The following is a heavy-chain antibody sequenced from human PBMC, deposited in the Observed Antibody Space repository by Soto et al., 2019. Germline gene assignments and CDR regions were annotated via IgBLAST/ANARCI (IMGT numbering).Heavy chain of an antibody. CDR1: GYSFTSYW. J-gene: IGHJ6*02. Sequence: PGESLKISCKGSGYSFTSYWIGWVRQMPGKGLEWMGIIYPGDSDTRYSPSFQGQVTISADKSISTAYLQWSSLKASDTAMYYCARLGTLATTKYYYYGMDVWGQRTTVTVSS. CDR3: ARLGTLATTKYYYYGMDV. V-gene: IGHV5-51*01. CDR2: IYPGDSDT. D-gene: IGHD5-12*01.